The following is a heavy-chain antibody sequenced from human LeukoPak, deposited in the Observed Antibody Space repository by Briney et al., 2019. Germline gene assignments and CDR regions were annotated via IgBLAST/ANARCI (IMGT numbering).Heavy chain of an antibody. Sequence: GGSLRLSCAASGFTFSNYAMSWVRQAPREGLEWVSVISGSGATTDYADSVMGRVTISKDNSNNTLYLQLDSLRAEDTAVYFCAKGLWGAYYYGMDVWGQGTTVTISS. CDR1: GFTFSNYA. CDR3: AKGLWGAYYYGMDV. D-gene: IGHD3-16*01. J-gene: IGHJ6*02. V-gene: IGHV3-23*01. CDR2: ISGSGATT.